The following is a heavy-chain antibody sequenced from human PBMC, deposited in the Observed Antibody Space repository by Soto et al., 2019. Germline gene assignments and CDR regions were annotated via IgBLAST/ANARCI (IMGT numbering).Heavy chain of an antibody. CDR2: ISYDGSTK. Sequence: GGSLRLSCAASGFTFSSFGMHWIRQAPGKWLEWVAVISYDGSTKFYTDSVKGRFTIARDNSKNILYLQMNSLTIEDTAVFYCARSTSSTLNYYYGMDVXGQGTKVTVS. CDR3: ARSTSSTLNYYYGMDV. V-gene: IGHV3-30*03. CDR1: GFTFSSFG. J-gene: IGHJ6*02. D-gene: IGHD6-6*01.